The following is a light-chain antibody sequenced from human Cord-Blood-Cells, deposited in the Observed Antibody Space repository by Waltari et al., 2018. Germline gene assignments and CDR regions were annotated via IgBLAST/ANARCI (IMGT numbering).Light chain of an antibody. Sequence: QSALTQPASVSGSPGQSITISCTGTSSDVGGYNYVSWYHQHPGKAPKLMIYEVSKPATGVANRFSDSSAGNAASLTSSGLQAEDEADYYCSSYTSSSTPDVFGTGTKVTVL. V-gene: IGLV2-14*01. J-gene: IGLJ1*01. CDR2: EVS. CDR3: SSYTSSSTPDV. CDR1: SSDVGGYNY.